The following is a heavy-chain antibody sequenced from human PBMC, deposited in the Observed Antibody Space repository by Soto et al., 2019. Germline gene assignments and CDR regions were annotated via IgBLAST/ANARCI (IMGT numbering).Heavy chain of an antibody. D-gene: IGHD6-19*01. CDR1: GYTFTSYG. CDR2: ISTFKGNT. V-gene: IGHV1-18*01. Sequence: ASVKVSCKASGYTFTSYGISWLRQAPGQGLEWLGWISTFKGNTKYAQMFQGRVTVTTDTSTNTINMELRSLRSDDTATYYCARTIYSSGWYYFDYWGQGTPVTVSS. CDR3: ARTIYSSGWYYFDY. J-gene: IGHJ4*02.